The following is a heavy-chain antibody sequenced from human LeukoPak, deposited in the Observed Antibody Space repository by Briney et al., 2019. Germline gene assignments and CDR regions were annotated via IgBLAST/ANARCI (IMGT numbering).Heavy chain of an antibody. V-gene: IGHV3-7*02. CDR2: IKQDGSEK. Sequence: GGSLRLSCAASGFTFSSYWMSWVRQAPGKGLEWVANIKQDGSEKYYVDSVKGRFTISRDNAKNSLFLQMNSLRDEDTAVYYCARGGYGANDDAFDIWGQGTMVTVSS. J-gene: IGHJ3*02. CDR1: GFTFSSYW. CDR3: ARGGYGANDDAFDI. D-gene: IGHD4-23*01.